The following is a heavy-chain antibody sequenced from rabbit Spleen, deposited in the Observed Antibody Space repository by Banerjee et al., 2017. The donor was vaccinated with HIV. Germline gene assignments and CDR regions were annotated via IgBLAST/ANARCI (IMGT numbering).Heavy chain of an antibody. Sequence: QSLEESGGDLVKPGASLTLTCKASGFSFNSGYDMCWVRQAPGKGLEWIACIYAGSSGSTYSATWAKGRFTLSKTSSTTVTLQMTSLTAADTATYFCARDAGTSFSTYGMDLWGPGPLVTVS. V-gene: IGHV1S40*01. CDR2: IYAGSSGST. D-gene: IGHD8-1*01. CDR1: GFSFNSGYD. CDR3: ARDAGTSFSTYGMDL. J-gene: IGHJ6*01.